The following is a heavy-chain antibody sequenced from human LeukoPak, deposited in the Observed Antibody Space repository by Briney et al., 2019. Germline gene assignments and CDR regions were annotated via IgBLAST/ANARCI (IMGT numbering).Heavy chain of an antibody. D-gene: IGHD2-21*02. V-gene: IGHV3-20*04. CDR1: GFTFDDYG. Sequence: GGSLRLSCAASGFTFDDYGMSWVRQAPGKGLEWVSGINWNGGSTGYADSVKGRFTISRDNAKNSLYLQMNSLRAEDTALYYCERDPPGDCGGDCYSSPVFDYWGQGTLVTVSS. J-gene: IGHJ4*02. CDR3: ERDPPGDCGGDCYSSPVFDY. CDR2: INWNGGST.